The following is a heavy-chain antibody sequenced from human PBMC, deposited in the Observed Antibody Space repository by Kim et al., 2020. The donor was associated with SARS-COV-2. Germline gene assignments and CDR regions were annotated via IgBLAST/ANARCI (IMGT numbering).Heavy chain of an antibody. CDR1: GFTFSSYA. CDR2: ISYDGSNK. Sequence: GGSLRLSCAASGFTFSSYAMHWVRQAPGKGLEWVAVISYDGSNKYYADSVKGRFTISRDNSKNTLYLQMNSLRAEDTAVYYCARVGHSRYYYDSSGYFPDYYGMDVWGQGTTVTVSS. J-gene: IGHJ6*02. V-gene: IGHV3-30*04. CDR3: ARVGHSRYYYDSSGYFPDYYGMDV. D-gene: IGHD3-22*01.